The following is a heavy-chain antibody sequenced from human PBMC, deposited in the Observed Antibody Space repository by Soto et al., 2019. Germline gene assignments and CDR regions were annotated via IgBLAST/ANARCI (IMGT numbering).Heavy chain of an antibody. CDR1: GFTFSDYY. CDR2: ISSSGNTI. Sequence: QVQLAESGGGLVKPGGSLRLSCAASGFTFSDYYMSWIRQAPGKGLEWVSYISSSGNTIYYAGSVKGRFTISRDNAKKSLYLQMNSLRAEDTAVYYCAKCRGVCYLHYWGQGTLVTVSS. J-gene: IGHJ4*02. V-gene: IGHV3-11*01. D-gene: IGHD2-8*02. CDR3: AKCRGVCYLHY.